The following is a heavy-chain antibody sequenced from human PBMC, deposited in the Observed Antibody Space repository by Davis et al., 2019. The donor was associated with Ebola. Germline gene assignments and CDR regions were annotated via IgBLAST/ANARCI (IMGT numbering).Heavy chain of an antibody. CDR1: GYTFTSYA. CDR2: INAGNGNT. CDR3: ARGGCSGGSCYSADY. V-gene: IGHV1-3*01. D-gene: IGHD2-15*01. J-gene: IGHJ4*02. Sequence: ASVKVSCKASGYTFTSYAMHWVRQAPGQRLEWMGWINAGNGNTKYSQKFQGRVTITRDTSASTAYMELSSLRSDDTAVYYCARGGCSGGSCYSADYWGQGTLVTVSS.